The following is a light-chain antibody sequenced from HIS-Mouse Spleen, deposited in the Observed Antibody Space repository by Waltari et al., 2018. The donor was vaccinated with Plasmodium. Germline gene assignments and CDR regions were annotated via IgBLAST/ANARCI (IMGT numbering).Light chain of an antibody. Sequence: SSELTQDPAVSVALGQTVRITCQGDSLRSSHASWYQQKPGQAPVLVIYGKNNRPSGIPDRFSGSSSGNTASLTITGAQAEDEADYYCNSRDSSGNHQVFGGGTKLTVL. CDR3: NSRDSSGNHQV. V-gene: IGLV3-19*01. CDR2: GKN. CDR1: SLRSSH. J-gene: IGLJ3*02.